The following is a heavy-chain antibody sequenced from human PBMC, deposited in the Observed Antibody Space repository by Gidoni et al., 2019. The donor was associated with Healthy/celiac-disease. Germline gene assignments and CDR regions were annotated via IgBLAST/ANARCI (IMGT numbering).Heavy chain of an antibody. CDR2: IIPIFGTA. CDR3: ARDYYGSGSLRYFNWFDP. J-gene: IGHJ5*02. Sequence: QVQLVQSGAEVTKPGSSVKVSCKASGGTFSSYAISWVRQAPGQGLEWMGGIIPIFGTANYAQKFQGRVTITADESTSTAYMELSSLRSEDTAVYYCARDYYGSGSLRYFNWFDPWGQGTLVTVSS. V-gene: IGHV1-69*01. D-gene: IGHD3-10*01. CDR1: GGTFSSYA.